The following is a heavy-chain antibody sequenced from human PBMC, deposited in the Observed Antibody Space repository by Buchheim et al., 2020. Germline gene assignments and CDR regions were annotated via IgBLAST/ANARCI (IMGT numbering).Heavy chain of an antibody. CDR3: ALKYYDSRSYSYFDY. D-gene: IGHD3-22*01. CDR2: SGGSGGAA. J-gene: IGHJ4*02. CDR1: GFTFSIFA. Sequence: EVQLLESGGGLVQPGESLRLSCAASGFTFSIFAISWVRQAPGKGLKWVSTSGGSGGAAHYADSVKGRFTVSRDTSKNTPYLQMHSLRAEDTARYYCALKYYDSRSYSYFDYWGQGTL. V-gene: IGHV3-23*01.